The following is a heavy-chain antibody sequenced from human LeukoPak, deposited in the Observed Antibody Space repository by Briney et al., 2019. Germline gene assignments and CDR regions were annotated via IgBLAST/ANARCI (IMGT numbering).Heavy chain of an antibody. J-gene: IGHJ4*02. Sequence: GGSLRLSCAASGFTFSSYAIHWVRQAPGKGLEWVAVISYDGSNKYYADSVKGRFTISRDNSKNTLYLQMNSLRAEDTAVYYCARGDSSLLDYWGQGTLVTVSS. CDR2: ISYDGSNK. CDR1: GFTFSSYA. CDR3: ARGDSSLLDY. D-gene: IGHD6-13*01. V-gene: IGHV3-30-3*01.